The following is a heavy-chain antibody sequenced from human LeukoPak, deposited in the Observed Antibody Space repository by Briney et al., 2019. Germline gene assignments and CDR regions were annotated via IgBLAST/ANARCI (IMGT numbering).Heavy chain of an antibody. Sequence: GGSLRLSCAASGFTFSSYGMHWVRQAPGKGLEWVAFIRYDGSNKYYADSVKGRFTISRDNSKNTLYLQMNSLRAEDTAVYYCAKDPPELLWFGELPAPFDYWGQGTLVTVSS. CDR3: AKDPPELLWFGELPAPFDY. CDR2: IRYDGSNK. J-gene: IGHJ4*02. V-gene: IGHV3-30*02. D-gene: IGHD3-10*01. CDR1: GFTFSSYG.